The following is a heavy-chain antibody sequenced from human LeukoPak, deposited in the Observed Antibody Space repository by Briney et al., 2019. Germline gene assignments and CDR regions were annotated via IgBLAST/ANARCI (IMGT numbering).Heavy chain of an antibody. Sequence: PSETLSLTCAVSGVSISSSNSYWGWIRQPPGKGLEWIGSIYYSGNTYYNASLKSRVTISVDTSKNQFSLKVTSVTAADTAVYYCARQNGVGLFILPGGQGTLVTVSS. J-gene: IGHJ4*02. D-gene: IGHD3/OR15-3a*01. CDR1: GVSISSSNSY. CDR3: ARQNGVGLFILP. CDR2: IYYSGNT. V-gene: IGHV4-39*01.